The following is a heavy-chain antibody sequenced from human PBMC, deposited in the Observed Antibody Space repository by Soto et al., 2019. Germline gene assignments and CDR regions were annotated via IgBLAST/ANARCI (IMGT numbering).Heavy chain of an antibody. CDR3: STQDIVATTLFDT. CDR1: GGYIRSGDYY. D-gene: IGHD5-12*01. CDR2: IYYSGST. V-gene: IGHV4-30-4*01. Sequence: QVQLQESGPGLVKPSQTLSLTCTVSGGYIRSGDYYWSCIRQPPGKGLECIGYIYYSGSTYYNPSLKSRVTISVDTSKNQFSLKLSSVTAADTAVYYCSTQDIVATTLFDTWGQGTLVTVSS. J-gene: IGHJ5*02.